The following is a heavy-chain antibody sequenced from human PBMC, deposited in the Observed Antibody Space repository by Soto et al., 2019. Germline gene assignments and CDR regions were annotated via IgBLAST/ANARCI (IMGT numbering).Heavy chain of an antibody. Sequence: GASVKVSCKASGGTFSSYAISWVRQAPGQGLEWMGGIIPIFGTANYAQMFQGRVTITADKSTSTAYMELSSLTSADTAVYYCAREPQDGSGSYFDSWGQGTLVTVSS. V-gene: IGHV1-69*06. D-gene: IGHD3-10*01. CDR2: IIPIFGTA. CDR3: AREPQDGSGSYFDS. CDR1: GGTFSSYA. J-gene: IGHJ4*02.